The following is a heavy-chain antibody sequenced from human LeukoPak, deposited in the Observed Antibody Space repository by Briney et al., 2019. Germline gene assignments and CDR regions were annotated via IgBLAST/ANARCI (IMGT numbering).Heavy chain of an antibody. CDR3: TSQDGYNPSSGY. V-gene: IGHV3-73*01. Sequence: PGGSLKLSCAASGFTFSASAMHWVRQASGRGLGWVGRIRSKANSYATTYAASLKGRFTISRDDSENTAYLQMNSVKTEDTAVYYCTSQDGYNPSSGYWGQGTLVTVSS. CDR2: IRSKANSYAT. D-gene: IGHD5-24*01. CDR1: GFTFSASA. J-gene: IGHJ4*02.